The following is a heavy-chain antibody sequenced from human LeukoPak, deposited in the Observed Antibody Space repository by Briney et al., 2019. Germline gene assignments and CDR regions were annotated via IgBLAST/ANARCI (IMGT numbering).Heavy chain of an antibody. Sequence: SETLSLTCAVYGGSFSGYYWSWIRQPPGKGLEWIGEINHSGSTNYNPSLKSRVTISVDTSKNQFSLKLSSVTAADTAVYYCARSGASMVRGVIMVYYYYYMDVWGKGTTVTISS. CDR3: ARSGASMVRGVIMVYYYYYMDV. CDR2: INHSGST. J-gene: IGHJ6*03. V-gene: IGHV4-34*01. D-gene: IGHD3-10*01. CDR1: GGSFSGYY.